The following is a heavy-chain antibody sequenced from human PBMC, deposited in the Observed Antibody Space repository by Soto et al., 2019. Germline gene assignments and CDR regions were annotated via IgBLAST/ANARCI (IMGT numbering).Heavy chain of an antibody. CDR1: GFTFDAYA. V-gene: IGHV3-9*01. CDR2: ISANSGCI. Sequence: EVQLVESGGRLVQPGRSLRLSCAASGFTFDAYAMHWVRQVPGKGLEWVSGISANSGCIRYGDSVKGRFTISRDNAKNSLFLQMSSLRAEDTAVYYCARAGEQGVIGAKSFDYWGQGTLVTVSS. D-gene: IGHD2-21*01. CDR3: ARAGEQGVIGAKSFDY. J-gene: IGHJ4*01.